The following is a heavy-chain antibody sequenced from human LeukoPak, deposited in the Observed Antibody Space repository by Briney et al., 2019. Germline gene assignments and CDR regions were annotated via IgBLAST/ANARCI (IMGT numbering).Heavy chain of an antibody. Sequence: GGSLRLSCAASGFTFSSYGMHWVRQAPGKGLEWVAFIRYDGSNKYYADSVKGRFTISRDNSKNTLYLQMNSLRAEDTAVYYCAKDRSAVARFDYWGQGTLVTVSS. J-gene: IGHJ4*02. V-gene: IGHV3-30*02. CDR2: IRYDGSNK. D-gene: IGHD6-19*01. CDR1: GFTFSSYG. CDR3: AKDRSAVARFDY.